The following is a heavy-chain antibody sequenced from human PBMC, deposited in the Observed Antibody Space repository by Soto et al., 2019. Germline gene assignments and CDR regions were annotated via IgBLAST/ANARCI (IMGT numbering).Heavy chain of an antibody. J-gene: IGHJ5*02. CDR1: GGSIRSGSYY. CDR3: ARRERYYGSPGWFDP. D-gene: IGHD3-16*01. Sequence: SETLSLTCIVSGGSIRSGSYYWGWIRRAPGKGLEWIGTVYHNENTYYNPSLKSRITISADTAKNQFSLNLRSVTAADTAIYFCARRERYYGSPGWFDPWGQGTLVTVSS. V-gene: IGHV4-39*01. CDR2: VYHNENT.